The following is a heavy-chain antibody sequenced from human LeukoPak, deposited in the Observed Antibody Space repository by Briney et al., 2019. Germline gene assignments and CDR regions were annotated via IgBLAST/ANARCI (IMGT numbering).Heavy chain of an antibody. CDR2: IKSKTDGGTT. CDR1: GFTFSNAW. D-gene: IGHD5-12*01. J-gene: IGHJ4*02. Sequence: PGGSLRLSCAASGFTFSNAWMSWVRQAPGKGLEWVGRIKSKTDGGTTDYAAPVKGRFTISRDDSKNTLYPQMNSLKTEDTAVYYCTTGYSGYEKLGVFDYWGQGTLVTVSS. CDR3: TTGYSGYEKLGVFDY. V-gene: IGHV3-15*01.